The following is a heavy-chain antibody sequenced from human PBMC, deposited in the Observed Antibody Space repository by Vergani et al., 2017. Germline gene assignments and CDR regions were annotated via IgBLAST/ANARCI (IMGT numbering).Heavy chain of an antibody. CDR3: ARHTTYTDS. J-gene: IGHJ4*02. CDR2: IYPADSDT. V-gene: IGHV5-51*01. CDR1: EYSFGNYW. Sequence: EVELVLSGPEMRKPGESLTISCKVSEYSFGNYWIGWVRQVPGKGLEWMGIIYPADSDTRYSPSFQGQVTISPDKSISTAFLQWDSLKASDTALYYCARHTTYTDSWGQGTLFTVSS. D-gene: IGHD1-1*01.